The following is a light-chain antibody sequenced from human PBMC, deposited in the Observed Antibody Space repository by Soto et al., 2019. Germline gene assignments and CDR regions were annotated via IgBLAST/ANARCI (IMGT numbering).Light chain of an antibody. CDR3: SLYTSSSTPRV. Sequence: QSVLTQPPSVSGSPGQSVTISCTGTSSDVGSYNRVSWYQQPPGTAPKLMIYEVSNRPSGVPDRFSGSKSGNTASLTISGLQAEDEADYYCSLYTSSSTPRVFGTGTKLTVL. V-gene: IGLV2-18*01. CDR1: SSDVGSYNR. CDR2: EVS. J-gene: IGLJ1*01.